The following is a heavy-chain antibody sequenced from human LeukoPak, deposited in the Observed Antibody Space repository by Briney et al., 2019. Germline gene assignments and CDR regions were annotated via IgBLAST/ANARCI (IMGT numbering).Heavy chain of an antibody. CDR3: ANILGYCSSTSCSTTDY. D-gene: IGHD2-2*01. Sequence: GGSLRLSCAASGFTFSSYGMHWVRQAPGKGLEWVAVISYDGSNKYYADSVKGRFTISRDNSKNTLYLQMNSPRAEDTAVYYCANILGYCSSTSCSTTDYWGQGTLVTVSS. CDR2: ISYDGSNK. CDR1: GFTFSSYG. J-gene: IGHJ4*02. V-gene: IGHV3-30*18.